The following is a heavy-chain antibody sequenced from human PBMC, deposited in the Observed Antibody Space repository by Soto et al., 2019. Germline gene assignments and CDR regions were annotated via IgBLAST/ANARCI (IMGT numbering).Heavy chain of an antibody. CDR2: INAGTGKT. J-gene: IGHJ4*02. CDR3: ARDDSSSWDY. V-gene: IGHV1-3*01. CDR1: GYTFTSYG. D-gene: IGHD6-13*01. Sequence: ASVKVSCKASGYTFTSYGLHWVRQPPGQRLEWMGWINAGTGKTKYSEKFQGRVTLTRDTAATTAYMELSSLRSEDTTVYYCARDDSSSWDYWGQGTLVTVSS.